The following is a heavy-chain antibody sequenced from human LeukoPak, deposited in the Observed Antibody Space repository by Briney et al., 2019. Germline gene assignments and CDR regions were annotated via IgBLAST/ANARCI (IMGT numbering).Heavy chain of an antibody. Sequence: PGGSLRLSCAASGFIFDDYAMHWVRQVPGKGLEWVSGISWNSGIIDYADSVKGRFTISRDNAKNFLYLRMNSLRAEDMALYYCAKGVGSRSAFDIWGQGTMVPVSS. V-gene: IGHV3-9*03. CDR3: AKGVGSRSAFDI. CDR2: ISWNSGII. CDR1: GFIFDDYA. D-gene: IGHD2-15*01. J-gene: IGHJ3*02.